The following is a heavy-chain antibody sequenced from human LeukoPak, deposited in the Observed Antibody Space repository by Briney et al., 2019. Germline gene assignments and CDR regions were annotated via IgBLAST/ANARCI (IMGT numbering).Heavy chain of an antibody. D-gene: IGHD4-17*01. V-gene: IGHV4-4*07. CDR2: IYTSGTT. J-gene: IGHJ4*02. CDR3: ARLSTVTTSFDY. Sequence: SETLSLTCTVSGGSISSSYWSWIRQPAGKGLDWIGRIYTSGTTHYNPSLKSRVTMSVDTSKNQFSLKLSSVTAADTAVYYCARLSTVTTSFDYWGQGTLVTVSS. CDR1: GGSISSSY.